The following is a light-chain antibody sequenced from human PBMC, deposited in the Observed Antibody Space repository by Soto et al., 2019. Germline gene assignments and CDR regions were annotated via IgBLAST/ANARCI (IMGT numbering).Light chain of an antibody. CDR3: SSYTTSNTRQIF. V-gene: IGLV2-14*03. CDR2: DVS. CDR1: SSDVGGYNY. J-gene: IGLJ1*01. Sequence: QSALTQPASVSGSPGQSITISCTGTSSDVGGYNYVSWYQHHPGKAPKLMIYDVSNRPSGVSNRFSGSKSGNTASLTISGLQPEDEADYYCSSYTTSNTRQIFLGTGTKLTVL.